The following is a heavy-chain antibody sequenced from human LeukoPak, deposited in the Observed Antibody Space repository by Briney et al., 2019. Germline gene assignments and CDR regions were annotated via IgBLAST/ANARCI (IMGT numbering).Heavy chain of an antibody. J-gene: IGHJ6*02. CDR3: ARDDNYYDSSGYYPYYYYYGMDV. Sequence: GASVKVSCKASGGTFSSYAISWVRQAPGQGLEWMGWINPNSGGTNYAQKLQGRVTMTRDTSISTAYMELSRLRSDDTAVYYCARDDNYYDSSGYYPYYYYYGMDVWGQGTTVTVSS. D-gene: IGHD3-22*01. CDR2: INPNSGGT. V-gene: IGHV1-2*02. CDR1: GGTFSSYA.